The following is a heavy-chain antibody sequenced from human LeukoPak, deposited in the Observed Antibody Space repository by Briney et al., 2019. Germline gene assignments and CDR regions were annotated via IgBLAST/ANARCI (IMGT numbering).Heavy chain of an antibody. J-gene: IGHJ4*02. CDR1: GFTFSSYG. CDR2: IRYDGSNK. D-gene: IGHD2-15*01. Sequence: PGGSLRLSCAASGFTFSSYGMHWVRQTPGKGLEWVAFIRYDGSNKYYADSVKGRFTISRDNSKNTLYLQMNSLRADDTAVYYCAKDRYAAATGALEGDYWGQGTLVTVSS. CDR3: AKDRYAAATGALEGDY. V-gene: IGHV3-30*02.